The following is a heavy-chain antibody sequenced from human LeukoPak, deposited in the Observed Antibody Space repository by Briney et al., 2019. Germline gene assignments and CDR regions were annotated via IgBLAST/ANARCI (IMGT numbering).Heavy chain of an antibody. CDR2: IYPGDSDT. D-gene: IGHD5-24*01. J-gene: IGHJ5*02. CDR1: GYSFTSYW. CDR3: ARRGLVGRGLRDGYNYPNWFDP. Sequence: KTGESLKISCKGSGYSFTSYWIGWVRQMPGKGLEWMGIIYPGDSDTRYSPSFQGQVTISADKSISTAYLQWSSLKASDTAMYYCARRGLVGRGLRDGYNYPNWFDPWGQGTLVTVSS. V-gene: IGHV5-51*01.